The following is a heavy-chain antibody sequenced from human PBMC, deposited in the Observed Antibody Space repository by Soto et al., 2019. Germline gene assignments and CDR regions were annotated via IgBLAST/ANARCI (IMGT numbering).Heavy chain of an antibody. CDR3: ARDPSYSGYEDYYYYYMDV. V-gene: IGHV4-59*01. J-gene: IGHJ6*03. CDR1: GGSIGSYY. D-gene: IGHD5-12*01. Sequence: PSETLSLTCTVSGGSIGSYYGSWIRQPPGKGLEWIGYIYYSGSTNYNPSLKSRVTISVDTSKNQFSLKLSSVTAADTAVYYCARDPSYSGYEDYYYYYMDVWGKGTTVTVSS. CDR2: IYYSGST.